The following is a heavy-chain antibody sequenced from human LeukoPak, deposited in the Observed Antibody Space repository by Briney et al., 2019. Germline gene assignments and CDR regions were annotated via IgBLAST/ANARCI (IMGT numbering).Heavy chain of an antibody. V-gene: IGHV4-4*07. CDR1: GGSISSYY. CDR3: ARDNTYYYGSGSVFLDY. D-gene: IGHD3-10*01. CDR2: IYTSGST. J-gene: IGHJ4*02. Sequence: PSETLSLTCTASGGSISSYYWSWIRQPAGKGLEWIGRIYTSGSTNYNPSLKSRVTMSVDTSKNQFSLKLSSVTAADTAVYYCARDNTYYYGSGSVFLDYWGQGTLVTVSS.